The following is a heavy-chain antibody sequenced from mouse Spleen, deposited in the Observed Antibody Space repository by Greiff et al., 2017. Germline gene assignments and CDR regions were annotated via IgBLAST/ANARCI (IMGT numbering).Heavy chain of an antibody. CDR1: GYAFTNYL. J-gene: IGHJ3*01. CDR2: INPGSGGT. V-gene: IGHV1-54*01. Sequence: QVQLKQSGAELVRPGTSVKVSCKASGYAFTNYLIEWVKQRPGQGLEWIGVINPGSGGTNYNEKFKGKATLTADKSSSTAYMQLSSLTSEDSAVYFCAREGYYGSSCWFAYWGQGTLVTVSA. CDR3: AREGYYGSSCWFAY. D-gene: IGHD1-1*01.